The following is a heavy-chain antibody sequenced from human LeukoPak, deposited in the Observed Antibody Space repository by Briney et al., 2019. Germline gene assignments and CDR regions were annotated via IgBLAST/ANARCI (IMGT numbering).Heavy chain of an antibody. V-gene: IGHV3-9*01. J-gene: IGHJ5*02. Sequence: PGGSLRLSCAASGSSFNYYAMHWVRQAPGKGLEWVGGITGNSDSRGYGDSVKGRFTISRDNAKNSLYLQMNSLRTEDTAFYFCVKGLYYDILTGNYFDPWGQGTLVIVSS. CDR2: ITGNSDSR. CDR1: GSSFNYYA. D-gene: IGHD3-9*01. CDR3: VKGLYYDILTGNYFDP.